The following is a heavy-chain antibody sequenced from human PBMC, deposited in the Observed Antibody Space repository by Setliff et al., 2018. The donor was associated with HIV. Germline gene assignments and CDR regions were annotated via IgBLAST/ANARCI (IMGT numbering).Heavy chain of an antibody. CDR3: AMSPYSSGLFDY. Sequence: GGSLRLSCAASGFTFSSYGLHWVRQAPGKGLEWVAFIRNDGSDKHYVESVKGRFTISRGNSKKTLYLQMNRLRAEDTAVYYCAMSPYSSGLFDYWGQGTLVTVSS. D-gene: IGHD6-19*01. V-gene: IGHV3-30*02. CDR2: IRNDGSDK. J-gene: IGHJ4*02. CDR1: GFTFSSYG.